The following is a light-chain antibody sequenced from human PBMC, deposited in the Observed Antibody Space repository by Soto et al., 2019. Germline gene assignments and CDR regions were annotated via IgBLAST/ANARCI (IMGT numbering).Light chain of an antibody. CDR3: ATWADGLGFYV. J-gene: IGLJ1*01. V-gene: IGLV1-44*01. CDR1: TSNIGSNT. Sequence: QSVLSQPPSASGTPGQRVTISCSGSTSNIGSNTVSWYQQLPQRAPKLLIFSNDQRPSGVPDRFSGSKSGTSASLAISGLQSEVEAEYFCATWADGLGFYVLGTGTKLTV. CDR2: SND.